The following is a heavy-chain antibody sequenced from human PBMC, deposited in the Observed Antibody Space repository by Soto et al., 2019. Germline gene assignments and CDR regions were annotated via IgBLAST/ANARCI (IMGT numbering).Heavy chain of an antibody. CDR3: ASHQGGVFWFDP. CDR2: ISAYNGNT. CDR1: GYTFTSYG. Sequence: ASVKVSCKASGYTFTSYGISWVRQAPGQGLEWMGWISAYNGNTNYAQKLQGRVTMTTDTSTSTAYMELRSLSSDDTAVYYCASHQGGVFWFDPWGQGTLGTVSS. V-gene: IGHV1-18*01. J-gene: IGHJ5*02. D-gene: IGHD2-8*02.